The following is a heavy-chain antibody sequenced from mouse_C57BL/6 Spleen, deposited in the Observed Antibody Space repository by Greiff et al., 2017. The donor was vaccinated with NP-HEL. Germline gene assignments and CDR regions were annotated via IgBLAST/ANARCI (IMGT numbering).Heavy chain of an antibody. CDR3: ARGGDGNYAGNAMDY. J-gene: IGHJ4*01. CDR1: GYTFTDYN. D-gene: IGHD2-1*01. Sequence: VHVKQSGPELVKPGASVKMSCKASGYTFTDYNMHWVKQSHGKSLEWIGYINPNNGGTSYNQKFKGKATLTVNKSSSTAYMELRSLTSEDSAVYYCARGGDGNYAGNAMDYWGQGTSVTAAS. V-gene: IGHV1-22*01. CDR2: INPNNGGT.